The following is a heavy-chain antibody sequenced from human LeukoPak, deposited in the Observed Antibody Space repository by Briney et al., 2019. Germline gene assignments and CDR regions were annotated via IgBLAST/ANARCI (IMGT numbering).Heavy chain of an antibody. D-gene: IGHD2-2*02. CDR2: IYYSGST. V-gene: IGHV4-31*03. J-gene: IGHJ4*02. CDR3: ARYQLLYLFDY. Sequence: SETLPLTCTVSGGSISSGGYYWSWIRQHPGKGLEWIGYIYYSGSTYYNPSLKSRVTISVDTSKNQSSLKLSSVTAADTAVYYCARYQLLYLFDYWGQGTLVTVSS. CDR1: GGSISSGGYY.